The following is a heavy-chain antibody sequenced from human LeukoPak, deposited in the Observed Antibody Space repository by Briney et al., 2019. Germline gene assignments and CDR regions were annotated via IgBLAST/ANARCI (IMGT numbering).Heavy chain of an antibody. CDR3: AKGSGGHIVVVIAYLDAFDI. CDR2: ISCSGGST. V-gene: IGHV3-23*01. J-gene: IGHJ3*02. D-gene: IGHD2-21*01. CDR1: GFTFSSYA. Sequence: GGSLRLSCAASGFTFSSYAMSWVRQAPGKGLEWVSAISCSGGSTYYADSVKGRFTISRDNSKNTLYLQMNSLRAEDTAVYYCAKGSGGHIVVVIAYLDAFDIWGQGTMVTVPS.